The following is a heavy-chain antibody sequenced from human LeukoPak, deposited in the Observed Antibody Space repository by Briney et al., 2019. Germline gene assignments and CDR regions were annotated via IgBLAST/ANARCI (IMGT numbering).Heavy chain of an antibody. CDR3: ARGGYMSNWFEH. V-gene: IGHV4-59*01. J-gene: IGHJ5*02. CDR1: GGSISDSY. CDR2: IHDSGIT. D-gene: IGHD5-12*01. Sequence: PSETLSLTCSVSGGSISDSYWSWIRQPPGKGLEWIEKIHDSGITNYNPSLKSRVTFSVDTSKKQFSLNLNSVTAADTAVYYCARGGYMSNWFEHWGQGTPVTVSS.